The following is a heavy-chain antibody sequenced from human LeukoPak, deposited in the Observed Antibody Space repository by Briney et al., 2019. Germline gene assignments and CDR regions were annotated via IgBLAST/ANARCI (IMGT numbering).Heavy chain of an antibody. CDR3: ARVYCSSTSCYKEYDAFDI. D-gene: IGHD2-2*02. CDR2: ISAYNGNT. J-gene: IGHJ3*02. V-gene: IGHV1-18*01. CDR1: GYTFTSYG. Sequence: GASVKVSCKASGYTFTSYGISWVRQAPGQGLEWMGWISAYNGNTNYAQKLQGRVTMTTDTSTSTAYMELRSLRSDDTAVYYCARVYCSSTSCYKEYDAFDIWGQGTMVTVSS.